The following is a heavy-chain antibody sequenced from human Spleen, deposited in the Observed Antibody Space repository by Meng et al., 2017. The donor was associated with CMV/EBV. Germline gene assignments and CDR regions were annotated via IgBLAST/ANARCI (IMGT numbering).Heavy chain of an antibody. D-gene: IGHD2-21*01. J-gene: IGHJ4*02. CDR1: GSTFGSYA. CDR2: ISSVESNT. V-gene: IGHV3-30-3*01. CDR3: AKDEPSDCGGDCLVEY. Sequence: GGSMRLSCAASGSTFGSYAVHWVRQAPGKGLGWVAVISSVESNTYYADSGKGRFTISRDNSKNTMYLQMNSLRVEATALYFCAKDEPSDCGGDCLVEYWGQGTLVTVSS.